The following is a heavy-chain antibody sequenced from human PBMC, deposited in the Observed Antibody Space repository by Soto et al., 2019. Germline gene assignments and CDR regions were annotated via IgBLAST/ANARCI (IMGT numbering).Heavy chain of an antibody. J-gene: IGHJ4*02. CDR1: GFTFSSYG. V-gene: IGHV3-33*01. D-gene: IGHD2-21*02. CDR2: IWYDGSNK. Sequence: QVQLVESGGDVVQPGRSLRLSCAASGFTFSSYGMHWVRQAPGKGLEWVAVIWYDGSNKYYADSVKGRFTISRDNSKNTLYLQMNSLRAEDTAVYYCSRVLLAYWGGDCYTLDYWGQGTLVIVSS. CDR3: SRVLLAYWGGDCYTLDY.